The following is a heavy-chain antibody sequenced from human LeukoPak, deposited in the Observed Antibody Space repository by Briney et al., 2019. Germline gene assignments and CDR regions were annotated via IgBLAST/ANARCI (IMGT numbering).Heavy chain of an antibody. V-gene: IGHV4-39*07. CDR1: GGSISTSSYY. Sequence: PSEILSLTCTVSGGSISTSSYYWGWVRQPPGKGLEWIGNIFYSGSTYYSPSLKSRVTISLDTSRNQFSLKLNSVTAADTAVYYCARVPPYSNYTWGNWFDPWGQGTLVTVSS. CDR2: IFYSGST. CDR3: ARVPPYSNYTWGNWFDP. D-gene: IGHD4-11*01. J-gene: IGHJ5*02.